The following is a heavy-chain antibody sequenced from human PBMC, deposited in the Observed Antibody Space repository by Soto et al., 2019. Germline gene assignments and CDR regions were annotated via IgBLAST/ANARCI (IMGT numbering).Heavy chain of an antibody. CDR2: ISWNSGSI. Sequence: GGSLRLSCAASGFTFDDYAMHWVRQAPGKGLEWVSGISWNSGSIGYADSVKGRFTISRDNAKNSLYLQMNSLRAEDTALYYCAKVSTRYCSGGSCSTSFDYWGQGTLVTVSS. CDR1: GFTFDDYA. V-gene: IGHV3-9*01. CDR3: AKVSTRYCSGGSCSTSFDY. D-gene: IGHD2-15*01. J-gene: IGHJ4*02.